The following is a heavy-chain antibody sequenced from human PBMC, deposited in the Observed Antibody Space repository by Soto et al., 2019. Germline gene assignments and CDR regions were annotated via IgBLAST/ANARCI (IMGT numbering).Heavy chain of an antibody. J-gene: IGHJ4*02. D-gene: IGHD3-10*01. Sequence: SGPTLVKPTQTLTLTCTFSGFSLSTSGVGVGWIRQPPGKALEWLALIYWDDDKRYNPSLKSRLTITKDTSKNQVVLKMTNMDPVDTATYYCAHSHVPTSGSYKFDFDYWGQGTLVTISS. CDR2: IYWDDDK. CDR1: GFSLSTSGVG. V-gene: IGHV2-5*02. CDR3: AHSHVPTSGSYKFDFDY.